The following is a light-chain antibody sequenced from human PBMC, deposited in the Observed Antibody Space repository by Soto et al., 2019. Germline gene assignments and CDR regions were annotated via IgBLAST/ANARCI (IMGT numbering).Light chain of an antibody. CDR3: QQYHTWPIT. CDR2: GAS. Sequence: EVVLTQSPATLSLSPGESATLSCSADQSVSGFLGWYQQKLGRAPRLLISGASTGATGIPARFSGSGSGTEFTLTISSLQSEDCAIYYCQQYHTWPITFGGGTRLEI. V-gene: IGKV3-15*01. CDR1: QSVSGF. J-gene: IGKJ5*01.